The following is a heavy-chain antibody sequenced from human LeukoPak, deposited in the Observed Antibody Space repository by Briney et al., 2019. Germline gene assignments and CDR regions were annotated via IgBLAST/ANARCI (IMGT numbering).Heavy chain of an antibody. Sequence: GGSLRLSCAASGFTFSSYALSWVRQAPGKGLEWVSGVSGSGGTTYYADSVKGRFTISRDNYKNTLYLQMNSLRPEDTAMYYCEKSVIAGSGSYYSGADYWGQGTLVTVTS. D-gene: IGHD3-22*01. CDR1: GFTFSSYA. CDR2: VSGSGGTT. J-gene: IGHJ4*02. CDR3: EKSVIAGSGSYYSGADY. V-gene: IGHV3-23*01.